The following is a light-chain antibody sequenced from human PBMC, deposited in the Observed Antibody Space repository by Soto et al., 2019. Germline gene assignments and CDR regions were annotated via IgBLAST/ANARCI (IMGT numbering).Light chain of an antibody. CDR3: QQYNTYST. J-gene: IGKJ1*01. V-gene: IGKV1-5*01. CDR1: QTISSW. CDR2: DAS. Sequence: DVQMTQCPSTLSGSVGDRVTISCRASQTISSWLAWYQQKPGKAPKLLIYDASSLESGVPSRFSGSGSGTEFTLTISSLQPHDFATYYCQQYNTYSTSGQGTKVDI.